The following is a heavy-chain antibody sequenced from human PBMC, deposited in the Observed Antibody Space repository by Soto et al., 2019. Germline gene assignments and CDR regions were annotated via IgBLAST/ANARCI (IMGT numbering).Heavy chain of an antibody. CDR2: ISGSSSYI. CDR3: AREGVAAKTEPIDY. V-gene: IGHV3-21*01. J-gene: IGHJ4*02. Sequence: EVQLVESGGGLVKPGGSLRLSCAASGFTFSSYSMNWVRQAPGKGLEWVSSISGSSSYIYYADSVKGRFTISRDNAKNSLYLQMNSLRAEDTAVYYCAREGVAAKTEPIDYWGQGTLVTVSS. CDR1: GFTFSSYS. D-gene: IGHD2-15*01.